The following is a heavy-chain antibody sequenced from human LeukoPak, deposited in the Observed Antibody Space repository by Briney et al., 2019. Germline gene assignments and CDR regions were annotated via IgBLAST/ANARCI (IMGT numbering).Heavy chain of an antibody. CDR1: GGSISSYY. CDR3: ARAPYSSSRYAFDI. Sequence: PSETLSLTCTVSGGSISSYYWSWIRQPAGKGLEWIGRIYTSGSTNYNPSLKSRVTISVDKSKNQFSLKLSSVTAADTAVYYCARAPYSSSRYAFDIWGQGTMVTVSS. D-gene: IGHD6-13*01. J-gene: IGHJ3*02. CDR2: IYTSGST. V-gene: IGHV4-4*07.